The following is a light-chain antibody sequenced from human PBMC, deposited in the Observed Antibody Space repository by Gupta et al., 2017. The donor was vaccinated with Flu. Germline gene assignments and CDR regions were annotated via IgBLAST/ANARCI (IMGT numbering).Light chain of an antibody. Sequence: YELTHALSAAGSPGQTARNTCSGDGFPDQYADWYHQKAGQDPLLVIYKDNERPSGIPDRFSGSSSATTVTFTISGVPAEDEDAYFCRSTDLSGTYAVFGGGTKLTVL. CDR3: RSTDLSGTYAV. CDR1: GFPDQY. J-gene: IGLJ3*02. CDR2: KDN. V-gene: IGLV3-25*03.